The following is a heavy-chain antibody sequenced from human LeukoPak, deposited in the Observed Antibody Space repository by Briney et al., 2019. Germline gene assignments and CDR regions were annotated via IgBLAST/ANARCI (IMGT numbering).Heavy chain of an antibody. V-gene: IGHV1-69*13. CDR3: ARDGHSVTRPPGYYGMDV. J-gene: IGHJ6*02. CDR2: IIPIFGTA. Sequence: VASVTVSCTASGGTFSSYAISWVRQAPGQGLEWMGGIIPIFGTANYAQKFQGRVTITADESTSTAYMELRSLRSEDTAVYYCARDGHSVTRPPGYYGMDVWGQGTTVTFSS. D-gene: IGHD2-15*01. CDR1: GGTFSSYA.